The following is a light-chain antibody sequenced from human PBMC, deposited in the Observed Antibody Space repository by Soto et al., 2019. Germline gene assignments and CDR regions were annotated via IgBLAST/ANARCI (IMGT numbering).Light chain of an antibody. V-gene: IGKV3-11*01. J-gene: IGKJ2*01. CDR1: QSVNTY. CDR3: QRRGDWPLYT. CDR2: DAS. Sequence: EIVLTQSPATLSLSPGERATLSCRASQSVNTYLAWYQQKPGQAPRVLIYDASDRATGIPARSSGSGSGTDFTLTISSLEPEDSAVYYCQRRGDWPLYTFGQGTKLEIK.